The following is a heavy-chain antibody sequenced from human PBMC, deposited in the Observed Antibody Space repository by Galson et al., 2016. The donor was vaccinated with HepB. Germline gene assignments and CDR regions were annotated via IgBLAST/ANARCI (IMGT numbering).Heavy chain of an antibody. CDR1: GFSLSTSGVG. J-gene: IGHJ3*01. D-gene: IGHD3-10*01. CDR3: ARDREMVQGVTVGVGAFDL. V-gene: IGHV2-5*02. CDR2: IYWDDDK. Sequence: PALVKPTQTLTLTCTFSGFSLSTSGVGVGWIRQPPGKALEWLALIYWDDDKRYSPSLKSRLTITKDTSKNQVVLTMPNMDPEDTALYFCARDREMVQGVTVGVGAFDLWGQGTMVIVSS.